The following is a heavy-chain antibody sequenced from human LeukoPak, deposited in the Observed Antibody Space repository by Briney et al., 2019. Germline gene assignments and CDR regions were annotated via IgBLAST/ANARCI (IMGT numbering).Heavy chain of an antibody. CDR3: ARGIWPKYYDFWSGYFFDY. CDR2: INHSGST. CDR1: GESFSGYY. D-gene: IGHD3-3*01. J-gene: IGHJ4*02. V-gene: IGHV4-34*01. Sequence: SETLSLTCAVYGESFSGYYWSWIRQPPGKGLEWIGEINHSGSTNYNPSLKSRVTISVDTSKNQFSLKLSSVTAADTAVYYCARGIWPKYYDFWSGYFFDYWGQGTLVTVSS.